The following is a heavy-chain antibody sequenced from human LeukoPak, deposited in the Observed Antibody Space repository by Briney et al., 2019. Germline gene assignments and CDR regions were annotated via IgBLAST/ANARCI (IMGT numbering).Heavy chain of an antibody. J-gene: IGHJ4*02. Sequence: GGSLRLSCAAPGFTFSSYAMSWVRQAPGKGLECVSTISGSGGSTYYADSVKGRFTISRDKSNNTLYLQMNSLGAEDTAVYYCAKNVSPFDYWGQGTLVTVSS. CDR1: GFTFSSYA. V-gene: IGHV3-23*01. CDR2: ISGSGGST. D-gene: IGHD3-10*02. CDR3: AKNVSPFDY.